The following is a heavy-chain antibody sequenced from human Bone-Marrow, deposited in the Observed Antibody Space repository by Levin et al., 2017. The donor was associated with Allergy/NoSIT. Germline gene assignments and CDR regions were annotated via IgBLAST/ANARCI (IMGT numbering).Heavy chain of an antibody. J-gene: IGHJ3*02. V-gene: IGHV3-11*01. CDR3: ARIYGSEETFDI. D-gene: IGHD2-15*01. CDR2: ISSRSSSR. Sequence: GGSLRLSCAASGFTFSDYFMSWIRQAPGKGLEWISYISSRSSSRYYADSVKGRFTISRYDAKNSLYLQMNSLRAEDTAVYYCARIYGSEETFDIWGRGTMVTVYS. CDR1: GFTFSDYF.